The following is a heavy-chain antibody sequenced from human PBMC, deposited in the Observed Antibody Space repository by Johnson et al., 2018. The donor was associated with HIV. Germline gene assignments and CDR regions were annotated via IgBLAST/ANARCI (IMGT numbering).Heavy chain of an antibody. CDR1: GFTFSNYG. CDR2: LWYDGSNK. D-gene: IGHD5-12*01. V-gene: IGHV3-33*01. CDR3: ARVGYSGYEGDAFDI. Sequence: QVQLVESGGGVVQPGRSLRLSCAASGFTFSNYGMHWVRQAPGKGLEWVAVLWYDGSNKYYADSVEGRFTISRDSSKNTVYLQMNSLRAEDTAVYYCARVGYSGYEGDAFDIWGQGTMVTVSA. J-gene: IGHJ3*02.